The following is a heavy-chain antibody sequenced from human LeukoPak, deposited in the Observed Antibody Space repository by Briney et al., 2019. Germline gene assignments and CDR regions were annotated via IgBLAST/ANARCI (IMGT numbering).Heavy chain of an antibody. J-gene: IGHJ5*02. CDR3: ARHTYYDFWSGYRELRNNWFDP. Sequence: SETLSLTCTVSGGSISSSSYYWGWIRQPPGKGLEWIGSIYYSGSTYYNPSLKSRVTISVDTSKNQFSLKLSPVTAADTAVYYCARHTYYDFWSGYRELRNNWFDPWGQGTLVTVSS. D-gene: IGHD3-3*01. CDR1: GGSISSSSYY. V-gene: IGHV4-39*01. CDR2: IYYSGST.